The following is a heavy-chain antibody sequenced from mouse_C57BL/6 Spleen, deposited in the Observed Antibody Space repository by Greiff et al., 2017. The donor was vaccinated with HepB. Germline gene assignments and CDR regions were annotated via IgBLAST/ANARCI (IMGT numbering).Heavy chain of an antibody. CDR1: GYTFTDYN. V-gene: IGHV1-22*01. Sequence: VQLQHSGPELVKPGASVKMSCKASGYTFTDYNMHWVKQSHGKSLEWIGYINPNNGGTSYNQKFKGKATLTVNKSSSTAYMELRSLTSEDSAVYYCANDGYYVLFAYWGQGTLVTVSA. CDR3: ANDGYYVLFAY. J-gene: IGHJ3*01. CDR2: INPNNGGT. D-gene: IGHD2-3*01.